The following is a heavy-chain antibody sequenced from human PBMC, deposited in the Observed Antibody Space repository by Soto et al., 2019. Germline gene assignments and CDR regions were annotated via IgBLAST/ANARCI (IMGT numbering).Heavy chain of an antibody. CDR2: ISGSGGST. D-gene: IGHD6-6*01. CDR3: AKGKQLVPYYGMDV. V-gene: IGHV3-23*01. CDR1: GFTFSSYA. Sequence: GGSLRLSCAASGFTFSSYAMSWVRQAPGKGLEWVSAISGSGGSTYYADSVKGRFTISRDNSKNTLYLQMNSLRAEDTAVYYCAKGKQLVPYYGMDVWGQGTTVIVSS. J-gene: IGHJ6*02.